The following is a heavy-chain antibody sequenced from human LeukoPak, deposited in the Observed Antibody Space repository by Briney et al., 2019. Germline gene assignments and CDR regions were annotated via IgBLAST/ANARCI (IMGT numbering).Heavy chain of an antibody. V-gene: IGHV4-39*01. CDR2: IYYSGST. CDR1: GGSISSSSYY. D-gene: IGHD3-10*01. CDR3: ARELISSRAAFDT. Sequence: SETLSLTCTVSGGSISSSSYYWGWIRQPPGKGLEWIGSIYYSGSTYYNPSLKSRVTISVDTSKNQFSLKLNSVTAADTAVYFCARELISSRAAFDTWGQGTVVTVSS. J-gene: IGHJ3*02.